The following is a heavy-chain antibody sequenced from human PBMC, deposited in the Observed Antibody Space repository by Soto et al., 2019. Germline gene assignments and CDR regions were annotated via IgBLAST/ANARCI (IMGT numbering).Heavy chain of an antibody. V-gene: IGHV4-31*03. J-gene: IGHJ4*02. Sequence: SETLSLTCTVSGGSISSGGYYWSWIRQHPGNGLEWIGYIYYSGSTYYNPSLKSRVTISVDTSKNQFSLKLSSVTAADTAVYYCARIRTTVLYYFDYWGQGTLVTVSS. CDR3: ARIRTTVLYYFDY. CDR2: IYYSGST. CDR1: GGSISSGGYY. D-gene: IGHD4-17*01.